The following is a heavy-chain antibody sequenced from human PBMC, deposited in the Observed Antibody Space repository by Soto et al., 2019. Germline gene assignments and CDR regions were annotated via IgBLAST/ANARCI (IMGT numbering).Heavy chain of an antibody. J-gene: IGHJ6*02. CDR1: GITFSTYA. CDR3: AADYLRHNSLNGYYYSYGMDV. Sequence: EVQLLESGGGFVQPGGSLRLSCAASGITFSTYAISWVRRAPGKGLEWVSTIGTNGADKQYADFVKGRFTVSRDRSDGTLSLQMNSLRAEDTAVYYCAADYLRHNSLNGYYYSYGMDVWGQGTTVTVSS. V-gene: IGHV3-23*01. CDR2: IGTNGADK. D-gene: IGHD4-17*01.